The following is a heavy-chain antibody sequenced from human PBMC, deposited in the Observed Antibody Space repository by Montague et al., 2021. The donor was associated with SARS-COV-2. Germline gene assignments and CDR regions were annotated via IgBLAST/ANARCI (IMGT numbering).Heavy chain of an antibody. D-gene: IGHD3-10*01. V-gene: IGHV4-34*01. CDR1: GGSFSGYY. J-gene: IGHJ6*02. CDR2: IYHSGST. CDR3: ARVRYYGSGTSLGMDV. Sequence: SETLSLTCAVSGGSFSGYYWSWIRQPPGKGLEWIGEIYHSGSTNYNPSLKSRVTISVDTSKNQFSLKLGSVTAADTAVYYCARVRYYGSGTSLGMDVWGQGTTVTVSS.